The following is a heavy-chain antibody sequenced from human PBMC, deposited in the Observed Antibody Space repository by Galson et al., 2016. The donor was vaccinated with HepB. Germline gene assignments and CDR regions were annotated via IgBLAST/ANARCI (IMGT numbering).Heavy chain of an antibody. CDR1: GASMRTGDYY. CDR2: IFYSGSP. V-gene: IGHV4-30-4*01. J-gene: IGHJ6*02. CDR3: ARGGRFYFYGMDV. D-gene: IGHD3-16*01. Sequence: LSLTCTVSGASMRTGDYYWTWIRQPPGKGLELIGYIFYSGSPYYNPSLKSRVSISADMSNKQFSLKLSSVSAADTAVYFCARGGRFYFYGMDVWGQGTMVTVSS.